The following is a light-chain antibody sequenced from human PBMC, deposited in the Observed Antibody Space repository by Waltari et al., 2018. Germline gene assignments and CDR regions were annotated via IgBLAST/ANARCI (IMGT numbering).Light chain of an antibody. Sequence: EIVMTQSPATLSVSPGDRATLSCRASQSVSSNLAWYQHKPGQAPRLLIYGASTRAAAVPARFSGSGSGTEFTLTISSLLSEDFAVYYCQQYNNWPYTFGQGTKLEIK. CDR3: QQYNNWPYT. CDR1: QSVSSN. J-gene: IGKJ2*01. V-gene: IGKV3-15*01. CDR2: GAS.